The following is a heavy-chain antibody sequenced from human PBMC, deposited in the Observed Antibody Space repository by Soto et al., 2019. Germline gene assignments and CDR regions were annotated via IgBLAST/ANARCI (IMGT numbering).Heavy chain of an antibody. V-gene: IGHV4-61*01. CDR1: GGSVSSDTHY. CDR3: ARFVRSCSGTTCYTRADV. Sequence: QVQLQESGPGLVKPSETLSLTCTVSGGSVSSDTHYWSWIRQPPGNRLEWLGFSYSSGRTNYNPSHKSRVTLSVDTSKNQFSLKLRSVIVADTAVYHCARFVRSCSGTTCYTRADVWGQGTTVTVSS. D-gene: IGHD2-2*02. CDR2: SYSSGRT. J-gene: IGHJ6*02.